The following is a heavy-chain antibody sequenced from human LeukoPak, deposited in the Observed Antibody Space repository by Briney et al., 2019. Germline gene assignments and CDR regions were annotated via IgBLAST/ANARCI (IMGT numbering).Heavy chain of an antibody. CDR3: ARRSSGWFHSFDY. V-gene: IGHV1-2*02. D-gene: IGHD6-19*01. CDR1: GYSFTGYF. J-gene: IGHJ4*02. CDR2: INPNSNDT. Sequence: ASVEVSCKTSGYSFTGYFIHWVRQAPGQGLEWMGGINPNSNDTNSAQTFQGRVTMTTDASSRTAYMELTSLRSDDTAVYYCARRSSGWFHSFDYWGQGTLVTVSS.